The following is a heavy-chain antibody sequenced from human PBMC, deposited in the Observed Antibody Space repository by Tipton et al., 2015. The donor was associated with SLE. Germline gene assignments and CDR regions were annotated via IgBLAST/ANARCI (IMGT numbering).Heavy chain of an antibody. V-gene: IGHV4-39*07. CDR3: ATGRGADGYYTYGLDV. D-gene: IGHD1-26*01. CDR1: GGSISSSSYY. J-gene: IGHJ6*02. CDR2: IYYSGST. Sequence: TLSLTCTVSGGSISSSSYYWGWIRQPPGKGLEWIGSIYYSGSTYYNPSLKSRVTISVDTSKNQFSLKLSSVTAADTAVYYCATGRGADGYYTYGLDVWGQGATVTVSS.